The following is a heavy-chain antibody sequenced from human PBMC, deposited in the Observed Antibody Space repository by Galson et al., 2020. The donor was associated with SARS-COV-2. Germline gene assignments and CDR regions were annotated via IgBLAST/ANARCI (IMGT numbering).Heavy chain of an antibody. Sequence: ETLSLTCAASGFSFNTKWMAWVRQAPGKGLEWVASVNHDGSTKHYVDSVRGRFIISRDNSKSSLYLQMSSLTAEDTAVYYCTKDFIWSYDDWGQGILVTVSS. CDR2: VNHDGSTK. CDR3: TKDFIWSYDD. CDR1: GFSFNTKW. J-gene: IGHJ4*02. D-gene: IGHD3-3*01. V-gene: IGHV3-7*01.